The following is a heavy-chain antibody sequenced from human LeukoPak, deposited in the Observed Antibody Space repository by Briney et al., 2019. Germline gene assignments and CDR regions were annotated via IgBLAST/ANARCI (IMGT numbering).Heavy chain of an antibody. CDR2: VSSRGSTT. CDR3: SKKGQNEDYGKPD. D-gene: IGHD4-17*01. Sequence: GGSLRLSCVASGFTFNSFAMTWVRQSPGKGLEWVSSVSSRGSTTFYADSVKGRFTISRDNSRDTLYLQMNSLRVEDTAVYYCSKKGQNEDYGKPDWGQGTLVTVSS. J-gene: IGHJ4*02. CDR1: GFTFNSFA. V-gene: IGHV3-23*01.